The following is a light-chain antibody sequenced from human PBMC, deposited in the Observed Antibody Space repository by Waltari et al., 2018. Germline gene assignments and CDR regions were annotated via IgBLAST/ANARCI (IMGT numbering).Light chain of an antibody. Sequence: QSALTQPASVSGSPGPSITISCPGTSSDVGSYDLVPWYQQHPGKAPNLMIYEVYKRPSGVSNRFSGSKSGNTASLTISGLQAEDEADYYCCSYAGSSTFTFGGGTKLTVL. CDR1: SSDVGSYDL. CDR2: EVY. CDR3: CSYAGSSTFT. V-gene: IGLV2-23*02. J-gene: IGLJ2*01.